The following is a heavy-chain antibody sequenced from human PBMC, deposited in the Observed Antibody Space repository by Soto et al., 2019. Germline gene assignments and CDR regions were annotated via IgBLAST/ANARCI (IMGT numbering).Heavy chain of an antibody. J-gene: IGHJ4*02. V-gene: IGHV1-18*01. CDR1: GYAFTTYG. CDR3: ARGRYGDY. CDR2: ISAHNGNT. D-gene: IGHD1-1*01. Sequence: QVHLVQSGAEVKKPGASVKVSCKGSGYAFTTYGITWVRQAPGQGLEGMGWISAHNGNTNYAQKLQGRVTVTRDTSTSTAYMELRSLRSDDTAVYYCARGRYGDYWGQGALVNVSS.